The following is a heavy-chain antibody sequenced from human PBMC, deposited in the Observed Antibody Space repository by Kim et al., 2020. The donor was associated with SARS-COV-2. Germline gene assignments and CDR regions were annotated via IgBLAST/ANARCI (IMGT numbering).Heavy chain of an antibody. J-gene: IGHJ6*02. CDR1: GGSISSSSYY. CDR3: AGLLQDIVVVPAAKADV. CDR2: IYYSGST. Sequence: SETLSLTCTVSGGSISSSSYYWGWIRQPPGKGLEWIGSIYYSGSTYYNPSLKSRVTISVDTSKNQFSLKLSSVTAADTAVYYCAGLLQDIVVVPAAKADVWGQGTTVTVSS. D-gene: IGHD2-2*01. V-gene: IGHV4-39*01.